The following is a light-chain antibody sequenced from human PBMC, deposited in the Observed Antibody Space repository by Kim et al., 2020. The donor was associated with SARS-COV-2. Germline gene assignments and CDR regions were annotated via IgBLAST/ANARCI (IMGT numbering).Light chain of an antibody. Sequence: SLGDIVSFTCQASHDISNYINWYQHKPERAVKLLISGASNLEAGVPSRFGGSGSGREFTFTISSMQPADIATYYCQQYDDLPFAFGPGTKVDIK. V-gene: IGKV1-33*01. J-gene: IGKJ3*01. CDR2: GAS. CDR1: HDISNY. CDR3: QQYDDLPFA.